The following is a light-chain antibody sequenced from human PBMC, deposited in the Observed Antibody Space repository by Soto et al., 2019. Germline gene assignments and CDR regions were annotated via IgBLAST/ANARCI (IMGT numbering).Light chain of an antibody. Sequence: EIVLTQSPGTLSLSPGESATLSCRASQSVTRYLAWYQQKPGQAPRLLIYGAGSRAAGTPDRISGTGSGTDFAITISRLEADDSAVYYCQQYGTSPLSFGGGTKVEIK. V-gene: IGKV3-20*01. CDR1: QSVTRY. CDR3: QQYGTSPLS. CDR2: GAG. J-gene: IGKJ4*01.